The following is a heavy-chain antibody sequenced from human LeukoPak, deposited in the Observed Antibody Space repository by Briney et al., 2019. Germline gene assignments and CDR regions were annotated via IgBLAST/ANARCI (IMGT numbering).Heavy chain of an antibody. CDR2: IFHTGHT. J-gene: IGHJ4*02. CDR3: ARGFYGSGSQFDY. D-gene: IGHD3-10*01. Sequence: PSQTLSLTCAVFGGSISSGDYPWSWIRQPPGKGLEWIGYIFHTGHTSYNPSLKSRFTISVDMSKNQLSLKLSSVTAADTAVYYCARGFYGSGSQFDYWGQGTLVTVSS. CDR1: GGSISSGDYP. V-gene: IGHV4-30-2*01.